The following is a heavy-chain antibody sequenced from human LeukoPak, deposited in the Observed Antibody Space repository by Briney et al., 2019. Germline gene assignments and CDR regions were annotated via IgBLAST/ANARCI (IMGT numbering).Heavy chain of an antibody. CDR2: IIPIFGTA. D-gene: IGHD6-13*01. CDR1: GGTFSSYA. V-gene: IGHV1-69*06. CDR3: ARGDGEVELSSPSDWFDP. J-gene: IGHJ5*02. Sequence: ASVKVSCKASGGTFSSYAISWVRQAPGQGLEWMGGIIPIFGTANYAQKFQGRVTITADKSTSTAYMELSSLRSEDTAVYYCARGDGEVELSSPSDWFDPWGQGTLVTVSS.